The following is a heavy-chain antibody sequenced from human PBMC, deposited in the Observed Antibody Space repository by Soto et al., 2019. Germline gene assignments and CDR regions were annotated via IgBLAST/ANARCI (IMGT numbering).Heavy chain of an antibody. Sequence: QVQLVQSGAEVKKYGSSVKVSCKASGGTFSRYAISWVRQAPGQGLEWMGGITPMFGTANYAQKFQGRVTITADESTSTDYMELSSLRSDDPAVYYCAQTLGLAVAGPGRFDLWGRGTLVTVSS. D-gene: IGHD6-19*01. V-gene: IGHV1-69*12. J-gene: IGHJ2*01. CDR3: AQTLGLAVAGPGRFDL. CDR1: GGTFSRYA. CDR2: ITPMFGTA.